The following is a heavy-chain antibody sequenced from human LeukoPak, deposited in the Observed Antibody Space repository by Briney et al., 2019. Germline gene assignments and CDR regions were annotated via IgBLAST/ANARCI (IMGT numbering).Heavy chain of an antibody. Sequence: ASVKVSCKVCGYTLTELSMHWVRQAPGKGLEWMGGFDPEDGETIYAQKFQGRVTITRNTSISTAYMELSSLRSEDTAVYYCARGAPVRVYDFWSGYYGNWFDPWGQGTLVTVSS. CDR1: GYTLTELS. CDR3: ARGAPVRVYDFWSGYYGNWFDP. D-gene: IGHD3-3*01. CDR2: FDPEDGET. V-gene: IGHV1-24*01. J-gene: IGHJ5*02.